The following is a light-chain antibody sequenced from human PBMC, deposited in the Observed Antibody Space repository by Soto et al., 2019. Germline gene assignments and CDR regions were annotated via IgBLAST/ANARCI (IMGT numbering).Light chain of an antibody. Sequence: EIVVTQSPATLSVSPGERATLSCRASQSVSSNLAWYQQKPGQAPRLIIYGASTRANGIPARFSGSGSGTEFTLTISSLQSEDFAFYYCQQYNDWPPITFGQGTRLEIK. J-gene: IGKJ5*01. CDR2: GAS. CDR1: QSVSSN. CDR3: QQYNDWPPIT. V-gene: IGKV3-15*01.